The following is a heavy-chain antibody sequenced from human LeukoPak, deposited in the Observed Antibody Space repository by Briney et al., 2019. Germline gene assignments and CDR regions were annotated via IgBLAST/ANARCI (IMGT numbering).Heavy chain of an antibody. J-gene: IGHJ4*02. CDR2: LSGSGGST. D-gene: IGHD5-18*01. CDR3: AKDPHTGYSFAY. Sequence: GGSLXLSXXXXGXXFSSYAMSWGRQAPGKGLEWVSSLSGSGGSTYYADSVKGRFTISRDNSKNTLYLQMNSLRVEDTAVYYCAKDPHTGYSFAYWGQGTLVTVSS. V-gene: IGHV3-23*01. CDR1: GXXFSSYA.